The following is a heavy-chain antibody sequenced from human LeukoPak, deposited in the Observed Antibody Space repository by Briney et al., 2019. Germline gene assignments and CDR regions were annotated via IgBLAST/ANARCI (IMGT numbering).Heavy chain of an antibody. J-gene: IGHJ5*02. D-gene: IGHD3-3*01. Sequence: SETLSLTCTVSGGSISSYYWSWIRQPPGKGLEWIGYIYNSGSTSYNPSLKSRVTISVDTSKNQFSLKLSSVTAADTAVYYCASYYDFWSGNWFDPWGQGTLVTVSS. V-gene: IGHV4-59*08. CDR2: IYNSGST. CDR3: ASYYDFWSGNWFDP. CDR1: GGSISSYY.